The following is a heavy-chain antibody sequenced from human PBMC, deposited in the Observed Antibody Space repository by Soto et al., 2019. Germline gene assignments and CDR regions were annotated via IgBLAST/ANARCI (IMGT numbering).Heavy chain of an antibody. D-gene: IGHD3-22*01. Sequence: ASVKVSCKASGYTFTSYYMHWVRQAPGQGREWMGIINPSGGSTSYAQKFQGRGTMTRDTSTSTVYMELSSLRSEDTAVYYCARDSSSSGYYPADAFDIWGQGTMVTVSS. CDR2: INPSGGST. CDR3: ARDSSSSGYYPADAFDI. J-gene: IGHJ3*02. V-gene: IGHV1-46*01. CDR1: GYTFTSYY.